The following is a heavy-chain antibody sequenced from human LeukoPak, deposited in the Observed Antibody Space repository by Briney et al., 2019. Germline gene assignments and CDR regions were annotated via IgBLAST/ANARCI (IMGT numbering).Heavy chain of an antibody. J-gene: IGHJ4*02. V-gene: IGHV3-23*01. CDR2: ISGSGGST. D-gene: IGHD1-26*01. Sequence: GRSLRPSCAASAFTTTSYAMSCDRHAPGNGLEWDSAISGSGGSTYYTDSVKGRFTISRDNSKNTLYLQMNSLRAEDTAVYYCAKDLGAPRIYFDYWGQGTLVTVSS. CDR3: AKDLGAPRIYFDY. CDR1: AFTTTSYA.